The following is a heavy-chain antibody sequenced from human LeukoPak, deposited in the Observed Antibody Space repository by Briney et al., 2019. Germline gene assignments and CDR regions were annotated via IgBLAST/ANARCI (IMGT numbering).Heavy chain of an antibody. V-gene: IGHV4-4*07. CDR2: IYTSGST. CDR3: ARVGYCSGGSCYGLDY. Sequence: PSETLSLTCTVSGGSISSYYWSWIRQPAGKGLEWIGRIYTSGSTNYNPSLKSRVTMSADTSQNQFSLKLSSVTAADTAVYYCARVGYCSGGSCYGLDYWGQGTLVTVSS. D-gene: IGHD2-15*01. CDR1: GGSISSYY. J-gene: IGHJ4*02.